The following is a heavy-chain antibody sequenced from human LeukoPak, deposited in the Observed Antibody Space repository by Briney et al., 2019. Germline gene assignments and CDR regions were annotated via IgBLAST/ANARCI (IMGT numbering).Heavy chain of an antibody. CDR2: ISAYNGNT. V-gene: IGHV1-18*01. CDR3: ASEIAVAGYYYYGMDV. J-gene: IGHJ6*02. CDR1: GYTFTSYG. D-gene: IGHD6-19*01. Sequence: ASVKVSCKASGYTFTSYGISWVRQAPGQGLEWMGWISAYNGNTNYAQKLQGRVTMTTDTSTSTAYMELRSLRSDDTAVYYCASEIAVAGYYYYGMDVWGQGTTITVSS.